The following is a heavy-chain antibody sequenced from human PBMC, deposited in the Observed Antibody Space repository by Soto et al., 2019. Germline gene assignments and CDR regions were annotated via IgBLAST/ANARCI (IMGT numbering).Heavy chain of an antibody. Sequence: EVQLLESGGALVQPGGSLRVSCAASGFTFSSYALSWVRQAPGKGLEWVSGIGASGAGTYYADSVIGRFIISRDNSKNTRHLQMNSLRAEDTAVYYCALRKTGSYFDYWGQGTLVTVPS. CDR2: IGASGAGT. CDR1: GFTFSSYA. D-gene: IGHD1-26*01. CDR3: ALRKTGSYFDY. J-gene: IGHJ4*02. V-gene: IGHV3-23*01.